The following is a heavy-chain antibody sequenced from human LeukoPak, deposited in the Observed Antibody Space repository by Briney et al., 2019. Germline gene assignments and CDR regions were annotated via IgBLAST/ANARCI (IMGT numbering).Heavy chain of an antibody. Sequence: GSLRLSCAASGFTFSSYEMNWVRQAPGKGLEWVSYISNSGSTIYYTDSVKGRFTISRDNAKNALYLQINTLRVEDTAISYCVTVALYYYGSESYYFFEHWGQGTPVTASS. V-gene: IGHV3-48*03. CDR1: GFTFSSYE. CDR3: VTVALYYYGSESYYFFEH. D-gene: IGHD3-10*01. CDR2: ISNSGSTI. J-gene: IGHJ4*02.